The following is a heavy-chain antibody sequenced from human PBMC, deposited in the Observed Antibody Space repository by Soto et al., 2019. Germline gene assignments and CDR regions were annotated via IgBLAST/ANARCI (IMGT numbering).Heavy chain of an antibody. J-gene: IGHJ6*04. D-gene: IGHD5-12*01. CDR1: GGTFSSYT. CDR2: IIPILGIA. V-gene: IGHV1-69*02. Sequence: ASVKVSCKASGGTFSSYTISWVRQAPGQGLEWMGRIIPILGIANYAQKFQGRVTITADKSTSTAYMELSSLRSEDTAVYYCASEYSGYDLKGSFGMDVWGKGTTVTVSS. CDR3: ASEYSGYDLKGSFGMDV.